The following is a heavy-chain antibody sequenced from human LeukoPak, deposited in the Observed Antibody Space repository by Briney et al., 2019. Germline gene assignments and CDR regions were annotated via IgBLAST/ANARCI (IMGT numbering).Heavy chain of an antibody. D-gene: IGHD3-3*01. V-gene: IGHV3-21*01. CDR1: GFTFSSCS. J-gene: IGHJ4*02. CDR2: ISSSSSYI. CDR3: ARDNPVLRFLEWLSVFDY. Sequence: GGSLGLSCAASGFTFSSCSMNWVRQAPGKGLEWVSSISSSSSYIYYADSVKGRFTISRDNAKNSLYLQMNSLRAEDTAVYYCARDNPVLRFLEWLSVFDYWGQGTLVTVSS.